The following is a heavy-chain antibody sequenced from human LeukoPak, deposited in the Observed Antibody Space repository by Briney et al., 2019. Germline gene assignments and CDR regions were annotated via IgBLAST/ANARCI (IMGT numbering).Heavy chain of an antibody. J-gene: IGHJ2*01. Sequence: GGSLRLSCAASGFTFSSYGMHWVRQAPGKGLEWVAFISYDGNTKYYADSVKGRFTISRDNSKNTLYLQMNSLRAEDTAVYYCARDEGWAVAAIPGYWYFDLWGRGTLVTVSS. CDR1: GFTFSSYG. D-gene: IGHD6-19*01. V-gene: IGHV3-30*03. CDR3: ARDEGWAVAAIPGYWYFDL. CDR2: ISYDGNTK.